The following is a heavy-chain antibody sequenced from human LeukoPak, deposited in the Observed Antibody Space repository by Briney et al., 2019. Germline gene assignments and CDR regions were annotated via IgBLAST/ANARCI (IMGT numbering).Heavy chain of an antibody. Sequence: PGGSLRLSCAASGFTFGRYSMNWVRQAPGKGLEWVSSISSSSSYIYYADSVKGRFTISRDNAKNSLYLQMNSLRAEDTAVYYCASNYGSGSYYTSGYWGQGTLVTVSS. CDR1: GFTFGRYS. V-gene: IGHV3-21*01. CDR3: ASNYGSGSYYTSGY. D-gene: IGHD3-10*01. CDR2: ISSSSSYI. J-gene: IGHJ4*02.